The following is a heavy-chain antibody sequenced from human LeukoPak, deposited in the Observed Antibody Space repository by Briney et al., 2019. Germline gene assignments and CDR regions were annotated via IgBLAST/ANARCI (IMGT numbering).Heavy chain of an antibody. Sequence: GGSLRLSCAASGFTFSSYAMSWVRQAPGKGLEWVSAISGSGGSTYYADSVKGRFTISRDNSKNTLYMKMNSLRAEDTAVYYCAKMDSGWYHFDPWGQGTLVTVSS. D-gene: IGHD6-19*01. CDR2: ISGSGGST. CDR3: AKMDSGWYHFDP. CDR1: GFTFSSYA. V-gene: IGHV3-23*01. J-gene: IGHJ5*02.